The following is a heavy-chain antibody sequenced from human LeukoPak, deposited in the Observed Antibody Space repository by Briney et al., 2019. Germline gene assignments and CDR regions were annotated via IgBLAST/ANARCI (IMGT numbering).Heavy chain of an antibody. Sequence: SVKVSCKASGGTFISYAISWVRQAPGQGLEWMGGIIPIFGTANYAQKFQGRVTITTDESTSTAYMELSSLRSEDTAVYYCASRDSGSYPYYYYYYMDVWGKGTTVTVSS. CDR2: IIPIFGTA. D-gene: IGHD1-26*01. J-gene: IGHJ6*03. CDR1: GGTFISYA. V-gene: IGHV1-69*05. CDR3: ASRDSGSYPYYYYYYMDV.